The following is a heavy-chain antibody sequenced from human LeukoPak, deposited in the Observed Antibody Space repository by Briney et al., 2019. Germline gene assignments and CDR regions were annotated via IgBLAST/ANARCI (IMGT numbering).Heavy chain of an antibody. CDR1: GFTFSSYG. Sequence: RSLRLSCAASGFTFSSYGMHWVRQAPGKGLEWVAIISYDGSNKYSADSVKGRFTISRDNSKSTLYLQMNSLRTEDTAIYYCAKALRGSYYSPDYWGQGTLVTVSS. J-gene: IGHJ4*02. V-gene: IGHV3-30*18. CDR2: ISYDGSNK. D-gene: IGHD1-26*01. CDR3: AKALRGSYYSPDY.